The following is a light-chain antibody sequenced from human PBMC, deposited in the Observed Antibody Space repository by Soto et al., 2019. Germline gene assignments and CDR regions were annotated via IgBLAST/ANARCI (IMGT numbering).Light chain of an antibody. J-gene: IGLJ3*02. Sequence: QSALTQSASVSGSPGQSITISCTGTSSDVGGYNYVSWYQQHPGKAPKLIIYDVSNRPSGVSTRFSGSKSGNTASLTISGLQAEDEAAYSCSSYTSTNSWVFGGGNQLTVL. V-gene: IGLV2-14*01. CDR1: SSDVGGYNY. CDR3: SSYTSTNSWV. CDR2: DVS.